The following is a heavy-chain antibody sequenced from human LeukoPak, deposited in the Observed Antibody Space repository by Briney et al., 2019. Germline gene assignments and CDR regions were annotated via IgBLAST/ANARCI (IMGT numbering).Heavy chain of an antibody. CDR3: AKAPLRSWYGTHWFDP. CDR2: ISGGGGST. J-gene: IGHJ5*02. Sequence: PGGSLRLSCAASGFTFSSYTMNWVRQAPGKGLEWVSAISGGGGSTYYADSVKGRFTISRDNSKNTLYLQMNSLRAEDTAVYYCAKAPLRSWYGTHWFDPWGQGTLVTVSS. CDR1: GFTFSSYT. V-gene: IGHV3-23*01. D-gene: IGHD6-13*01.